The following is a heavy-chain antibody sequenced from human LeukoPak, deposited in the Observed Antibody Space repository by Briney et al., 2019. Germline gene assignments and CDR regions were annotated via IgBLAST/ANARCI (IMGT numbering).Heavy chain of an antibody. CDR1: GSYW. CDR3: VSFYETY. J-gene: IGHJ4*02. D-gene: IGHD2/OR15-2a*01. CDR2: INSDGSWT. Sequence: GGSLRLSCAASGSYWIHWVRQAPGKGLVWVSHINSDGSWTSYADSVKGRFTISKDNAKNTVYLQMNNLRAEDTAVYYCVSFYETYWGRGTLVTVSS. V-gene: IGHV3-74*01.